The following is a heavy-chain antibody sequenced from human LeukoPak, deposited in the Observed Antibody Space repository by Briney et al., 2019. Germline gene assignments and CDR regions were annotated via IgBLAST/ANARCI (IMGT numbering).Heavy chain of an antibody. CDR3: AKGLDITMIVAVILPCFDY. CDR1: GFTFSSYA. D-gene: IGHD3-22*01. V-gene: IGHV3-23*01. Sequence: GGSLRLSCAASGFTFSSYAMSWVRQAPGKGLEWVSAISGSGGSTYYADSVKGRFTISRDNSKNTLYLQTNSLRAEDTAVYYCAKGLDITMIVAVILPCFDYWGQGTLVTVSS. J-gene: IGHJ4*02. CDR2: ISGSGGST.